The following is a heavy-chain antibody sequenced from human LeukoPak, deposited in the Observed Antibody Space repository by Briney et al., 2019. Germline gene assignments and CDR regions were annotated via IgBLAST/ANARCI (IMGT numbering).Heavy chain of an antibody. CDR1: GFSISTYW. D-gene: IGHD3-10*01. Sequence: GGSLRLSCAASGFSISTYWIHWVRHAPGKGLVWVSRINPDGSTTYYADSVKSRITISRDNDKNTLYLQMNSLRAEDTAVYYCVRGVADSYGQFDNWGQGTLVTVSS. CDR2: INPDGSTT. V-gene: IGHV3-74*01. J-gene: IGHJ4*02. CDR3: VRGVADSYGQFDN.